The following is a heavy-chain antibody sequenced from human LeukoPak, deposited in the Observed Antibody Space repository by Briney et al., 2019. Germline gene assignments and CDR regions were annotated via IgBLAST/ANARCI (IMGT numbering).Heavy chain of an antibody. V-gene: IGHV3-33*01. Sequence: GGSLRLSCAASGLTFSSYGMHWVRQAPGKGLEWVAVIWYDGSNKYYADSVKGRFTISRDNSKNTLYLQMNSLRAEDTAVYYCARATDYGGSGGNYWGKGTLVTVSS. CDR1: GLTFSSYG. CDR2: IWYDGSNK. CDR3: ARATDYGGSGGNY. D-gene: IGHD4-23*01. J-gene: IGHJ4*02.